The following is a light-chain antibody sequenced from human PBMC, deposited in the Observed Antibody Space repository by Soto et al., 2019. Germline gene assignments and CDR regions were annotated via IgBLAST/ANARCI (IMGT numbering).Light chain of an antibody. Sequence: IVMTQSPATLSVSPGERTTLSCRASQSVSSNLAWYQQKPGQAPRLLIYDASSRATGISDRFSGGGSGTDFTLTISRLEPEDFAVYYCQQFSSYPLTFGGGTKV. J-gene: IGKJ4*01. CDR2: DAS. CDR1: QSVSSN. V-gene: IGKV3-20*01. CDR3: QQFSSYPLT.